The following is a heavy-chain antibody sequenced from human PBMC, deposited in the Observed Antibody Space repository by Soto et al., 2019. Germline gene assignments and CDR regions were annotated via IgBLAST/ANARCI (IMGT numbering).Heavy chain of an antibody. CDR2: ISGSGGST. J-gene: IGHJ4*02. CDR1: GFTFSSYA. CDR3: AKDPGSCIQLWFGEGSYFDY. V-gene: IGHV3-23*01. D-gene: IGHD5-18*01. Sequence: GGSLRLSCAAPGFTFSSYAMSWVRQAPGKGLEWVSAISGSGGSTYYADSVKGRFTISRDNSKNTLYLQMNSLRAEDTAVYYCAKDPGSCIQLWFGEGSYFDYSGQGTLVTVSS.